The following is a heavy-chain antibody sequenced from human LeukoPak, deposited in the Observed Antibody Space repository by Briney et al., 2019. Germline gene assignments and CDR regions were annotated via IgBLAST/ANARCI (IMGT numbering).Heavy chain of an antibody. J-gene: IGHJ4*02. CDR1: GFTFDDYG. CDR3: ARVQRGIAVALDY. Sequence: GGSLRLSCAASGFTFDDYGMSWVRQAPGKGLEWVSGINWNGGSTGYADSVKGRFTISRDNVKNLLYLQMNSLRAEDTAVYYCARVQRGIAVALDYWGQGTLATVSS. D-gene: IGHD6-19*01. CDR2: INWNGGST. V-gene: IGHV3-20*04.